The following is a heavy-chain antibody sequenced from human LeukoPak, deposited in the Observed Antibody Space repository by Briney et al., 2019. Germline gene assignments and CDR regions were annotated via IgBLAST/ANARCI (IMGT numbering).Heavy chain of an antibody. CDR1: GCTFRASN. D-gene: IGHD3-3*02. CDR2: ISSSGSTI. V-gene: IGHV3-11*01. Sequence: GGSLRLSCAASGCTFRASNLSGFGQAQGRGLGWVSYISSSGSTIYYADSVKGRFTISRDNAKNSLYLQMNSLRAEDTAVYYCARDPGPTLAFDYWGQGTLVTVSS. CDR3: ARDPGPTLAFDY. J-gene: IGHJ4*02.